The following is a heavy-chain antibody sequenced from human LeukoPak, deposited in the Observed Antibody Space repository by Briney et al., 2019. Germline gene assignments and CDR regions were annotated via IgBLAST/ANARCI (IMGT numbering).Heavy chain of an antibody. D-gene: IGHD5-12*01. CDR1: GGSISSSSYY. CDR3: ARHLYSGYDFGY. V-gene: IGHV4-39*01. CDR2: MYYSGGS. J-gene: IGHJ4*02. Sequence: SETLSLTCTVSGGSISSSSYYWGWIRQPPGKGLEWIGSMYYSGGSYYYPSLKSRVTISVDTSKNQFSLNLSSVTAADTAVYYCARHLYSGYDFGYWGQGTLVTVSS.